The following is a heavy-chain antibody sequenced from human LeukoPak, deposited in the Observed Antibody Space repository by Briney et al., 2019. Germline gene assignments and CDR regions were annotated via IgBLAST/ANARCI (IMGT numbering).Heavy chain of an antibody. CDR2: IKQDGSEK. J-gene: IGHJ4*02. D-gene: IGHD1-26*01. V-gene: IGHV3-7*03. Sequence: GGSLRLSCAASGFTFSSYWMSWVRQAPGKGLEWVANIKQDGSEKYYVDSVKGRFTISRDNAKNSLYLQMNSLRAEDTAVYYCARDKIVGATNFDYWGQGTLVTVSS. CDR3: ARDKIVGATNFDY. CDR1: GFTFSSYW.